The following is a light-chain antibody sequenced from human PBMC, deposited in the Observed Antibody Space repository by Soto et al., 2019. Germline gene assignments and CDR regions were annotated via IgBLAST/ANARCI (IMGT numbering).Light chain of an antibody. CDR3: QQYGSPPQT. J-gene: IGKJ1*01. CDR1: QSIGSA. V-gene: IGKV3-15*01. CDR2: DAS. Sequence: EIVLTQSPATLSVSPGDRATLSCRASQSIGSAIAWYHQRSGQAPRLLIFDASIRVPTTPARFSGSVSGTEFTLTISSLESEDIAVYYCQQYGSPPQTFGQGTKVAIK.